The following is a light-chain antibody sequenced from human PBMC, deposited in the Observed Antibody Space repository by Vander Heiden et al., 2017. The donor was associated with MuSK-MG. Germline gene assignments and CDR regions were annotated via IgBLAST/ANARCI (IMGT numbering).Light chain of an antibody. CDR2: WAS. Sequence: DIVMTQSPDSLAVSLGERATINCKSSQSVLYSPNNKNYLAWYQQKPGQPPKLLIYWASTRESGVPDRFSGSGSGTDFTLTISSLQAEDVAVYYCQQYDSPPHTFGQGTKVEIK. CDR3: QQYDSPPHT. J-gene: IGKJ2*01. V-gene: IGKV4-1*01. CDR1: QSVLYSPNNKNY.